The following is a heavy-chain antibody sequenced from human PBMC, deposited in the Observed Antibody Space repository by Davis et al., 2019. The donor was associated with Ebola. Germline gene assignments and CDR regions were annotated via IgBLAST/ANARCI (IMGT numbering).Heavy chain of an antibody. Sequence: ESLKISCAASGFTVSANYMTWIRQPPGKGLEWIGYIYYSGSTNYNPSLKSRVTISVDTSKNQFSLKLSSVTAADTAVYYCARGGKYSGYDYDYWGQGTLVTVSS. CDR3: ARGGKYSGYDYDY. CDR2: IYYSGST. CDR1: GFTVSANY. J-gene: IGHJ4*02. D-gene: IGHD5-12*01. V-gene: IGHV4-59*02.